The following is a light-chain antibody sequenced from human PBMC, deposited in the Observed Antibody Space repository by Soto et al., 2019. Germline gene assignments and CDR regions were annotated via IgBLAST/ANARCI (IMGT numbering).Light chain of an antibody. CDR3: CSYAGSSTFYV. V-gene: IGLV1-47*02. J-gene: IGLJ1*01. Sequence: QSALTQPPSASGTPGQRVTISCSGSDSNIGSNHVYWYQQVPGTAPKFLIDSQDQRPSGVPDRFSGSKSGTSASLAISGLRPEDEADYYCCSYAGSSTFYVFGTGTKVTVL. CDR2: SQD. CDR1: DSNIGSNH.